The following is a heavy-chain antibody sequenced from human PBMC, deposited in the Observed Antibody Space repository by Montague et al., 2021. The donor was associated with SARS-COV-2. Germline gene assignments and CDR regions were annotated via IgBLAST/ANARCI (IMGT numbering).Heavy chain of an antibody. CDR3: ARILGTYYDFWSGERAIDAFDI. D-gene: IGHD3-3*01. CDR2: IYYSGST. V-gene: IGHV4-39*01. CDR1: GGSISSSSYY. Sequence: SETLSLTCTVSGGSISSSSYYWGWIRQPPGKGLEWIGSIYYSGSTYYNPSLKSRVTISVDTSKNRFSLKLSSVTAADTAVYYCARILGTYYDFWSGERAIDAFDIWGQGTMVTVSS. J-gene: IGHJ3*02.